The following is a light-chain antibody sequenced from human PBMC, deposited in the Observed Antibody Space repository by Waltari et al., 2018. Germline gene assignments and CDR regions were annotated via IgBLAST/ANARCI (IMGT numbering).Light chain of an antibody. CDR3: MQSLQALWT. V-gene: IGKV2-28*01. CDR2: LGS. Sequence: DIVVTQSPLSLSVTPGEPASISCRSSQSLLHHNGNNYLDWYLQKPGQSPQLLIYLGSNRASGVPDKFSGSGSGTDFTLKISRVEAEDVGVYYCMQSLQALWTFGQGTKVEIK. J-gene: IGKJ1*01. CDR1: QSLLHHNGNNY.